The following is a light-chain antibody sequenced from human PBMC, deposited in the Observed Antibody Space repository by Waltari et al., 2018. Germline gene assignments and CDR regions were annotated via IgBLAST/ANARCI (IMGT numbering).Light chain of an antibody. CDR1: SNDIGGYDH. Sequence: QSALTQPASVSGSPGQSITISCTGSSNDIGGYDHDPWYQQHPNRAPKLLIYDVTNRPSGVSNRFSGSKSGNTASLTISGLQAADEADYYCSSYTTTSTLGVLVGVTKLTVL. CDR3: SSYTTTSTLGV. CDR2: DVT. J-gene: IGLJ2*01. V-gene: IGLV2-14*03.